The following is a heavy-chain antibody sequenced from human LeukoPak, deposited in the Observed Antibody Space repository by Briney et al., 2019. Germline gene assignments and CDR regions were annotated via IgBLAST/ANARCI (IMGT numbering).Heavy chain of an antibody. CDR2: IVVGSGNT. CDR1: GFTFTSSA. J-gene: IGHJ4*02. Sequence: GTSVKVSCKASGFTFTSSAMQWVRQARGQRLEWIGWIVVGSGNTNYAQKFQGRVTITRDTSASTAYMELSSLRSEDTAVYYCARVFRNGLLWFGESNFDYWGQGTLVTVSS. D-gene: IGHD3-10*01. V-gene: IGHV1-58*02. CDR3: ARVFRNGLLWFGESNFDY.